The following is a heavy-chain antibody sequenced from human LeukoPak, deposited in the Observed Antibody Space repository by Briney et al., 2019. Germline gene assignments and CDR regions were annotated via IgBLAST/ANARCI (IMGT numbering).Heavy chain of an antibody. CDR3: ARDLPLSEYALDV. CDR1: GFTFSSYA. J-gene: IGHJ6*02. CDR2: ISYDGSNK. D-gene: IGHD1-14*01. V-gene: IGHV3-30*04. Sequence: GALRLSRAASGFTFSSYAMHWVRQAPGKGLEWVAVISYDGSNKYYADSVKGRFTISRDKFKKTLYLQMNSLRPEDTAVYYCARDLPLSEYALDVWGQGTTVTVSS.